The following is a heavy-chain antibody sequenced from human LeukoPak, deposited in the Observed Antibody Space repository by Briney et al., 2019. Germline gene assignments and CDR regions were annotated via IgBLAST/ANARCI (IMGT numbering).Heavy chain of an antibody. D-gene: IGHD2-15*01. CDR2: ISYDGSNK. V-gene: IGHV3-30*04. CDR3: AIGDGGTLDY. Sequence: PGGSLRLSCAASGFTFSSYAMHWVRQAPGQGLEWVAVISYDGSNKYYADSVKSRFTISRDNSKNTLYLQMNSLRAEDTAVYYCAIGDGGTLDYWGQGTLVTVSS. CDR1: GFTFSSYA. J-gene: IGHJ4*02.